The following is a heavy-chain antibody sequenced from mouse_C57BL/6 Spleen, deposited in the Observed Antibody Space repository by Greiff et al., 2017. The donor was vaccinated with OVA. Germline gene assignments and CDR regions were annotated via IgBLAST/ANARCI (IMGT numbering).Heavy chain of an antibody. CDR2: IRSKSNNYAT. V-gene: IGHV10-1*01. J-gene: IGHJ4*01. CDR3: VRDKWGYAMDY. Sequence: EVKLMESGGGLVQPKGSLKLSCAASGFSFNTYAMNWVRQAPGKGLEWVARIRSKSNNYATYYADSVKDRFTISRDDSESMLYLQMNNLKTEDTAMYYCVRDKWGYAMDYWGQGTSVTVSS. CDR1: GFSFNTYA.